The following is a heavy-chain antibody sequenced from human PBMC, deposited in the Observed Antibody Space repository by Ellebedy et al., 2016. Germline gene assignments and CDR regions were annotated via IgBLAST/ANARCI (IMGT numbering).Heavy chain of an antibody. Sequence: GESLKISCAASGFTFSSYAMHWVRQAPGKGLEWVAVISYDGSNKYYADSVKGRLTISRDNSKNTLCLQMNSLRAEDTAVYYCARDRSIFGVGHDYWGQGTLVTVSS. CDR2: ISYDGSNK. D-gene: IGHD3-3*01. CDR3: ARDRSIFGVGHDY. CDR1: GFTFSSYA. J-gene: IGHJ4*02. V-gene: IGHV3-30-3*01.